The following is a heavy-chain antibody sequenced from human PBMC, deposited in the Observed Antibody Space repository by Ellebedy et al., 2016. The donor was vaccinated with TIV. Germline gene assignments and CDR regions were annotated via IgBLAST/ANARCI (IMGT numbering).Heavy chain of an antibody. D-gene: IGHD3-22*01. V-gene: IGHV3-30-3*01. J-gene: IGHJ4*02. Sequence: GESLKISXAASGFTFSSYAMHWVRQAPGKGLEWVAVISYDGSNKYYADSVKGRFTISRDNSKNTPYLQMNSLRAEDTAVYYCARDPDYYDSSGYYLFDYWGQGTLVTVSS. CDR2: ISYDGSNK. CDR1: GFTFSSYA. CDR3: ARDPDYYDSSGYYLFDY.